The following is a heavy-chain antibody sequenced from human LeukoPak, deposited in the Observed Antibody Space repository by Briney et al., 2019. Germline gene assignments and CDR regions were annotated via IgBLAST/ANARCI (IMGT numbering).Heavy chain of an antibody. CDR2: ISSSSSTI. CDR1: GFTFSSYS. Sequence: GGSLRLSCAASGFTFSSYSMNWVRQAPGKGLEWVSYISSSSSTIYYADSVKGRFTISRDNSKNTLYLQMNSLRPEDTALYYCARDLSYYYSSDYWGQGTLVTVSS. CDR3: ARDLSYYYSSDY. V-gene: IGHV3-48*01. D-gene: IGHD3-10*01. J-gene: IGHJ4*02.